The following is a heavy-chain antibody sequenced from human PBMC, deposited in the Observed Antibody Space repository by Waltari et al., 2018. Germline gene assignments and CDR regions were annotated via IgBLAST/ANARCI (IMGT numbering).Heavy chain of an antibody. J-gene: IGHJ6*02. V-gene: IGHV1-2*02. CDR2: INPNSGGT. D-gene: IGHD5-12*01. CDR1: GYTFTGYY. Sequence: QVQLVQSGAEVKKPGASVKVSCKASGYTFTGYYMHWVRQAPGQGLEGMGWINPNSGGTNYAQKFQGRVTMTRDASISTAYMELSRLRSADTAVYYCARDLRGYSGYDTGWYYYYYGMDVWGQGTTVTVSS. CDR3: ARDLRGYSGYDTGWYYYYYGMDV.